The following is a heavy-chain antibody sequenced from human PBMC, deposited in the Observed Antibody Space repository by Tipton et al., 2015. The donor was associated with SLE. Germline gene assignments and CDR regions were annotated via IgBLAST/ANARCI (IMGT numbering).Heavy chain of an antibody. CDR2: ISSSGSTI. CDR1: GFTFSDYY. J-gene: IGHJ6*03. CDR3: ARSVDTAMAPRYYYYYYMDV. Sequence: SLRLSCAASGFTFSDYYMSWIRQAPGKGLEWVSYISSSGSTIYYADSVKGRFTISRDNAKNSLYLQMNSLRAEDTAVYYCARSVDTAMAPRYYYYYYMDVWGKGTTVTVSS. V-gene: IGHV3-11*01. D-gene: IGHD5-18*01.